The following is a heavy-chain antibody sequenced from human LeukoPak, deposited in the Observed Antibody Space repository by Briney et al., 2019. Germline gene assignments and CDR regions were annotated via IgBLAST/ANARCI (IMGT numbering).Heavy chain of an antibody. CDR1: GYAFSSYG. Sequence: ASVKVSCKASGYAFSSYGISWVRQAPGQGLEWMGWINTFNRNTNYAQNFQGRVTLTTDTSTNTAYLDLGSLRSDDTAVYYCARADYDYVWGSYRRYYFDYWGQGTLVTVSS. D-gene: IGHD3-16*02. CDR2: INTFNRNT. V-gene: IGHV1-18*01. CDR3: ARADYDYVWGSYRRYYFDY. J-gene: IGHJ4*02.